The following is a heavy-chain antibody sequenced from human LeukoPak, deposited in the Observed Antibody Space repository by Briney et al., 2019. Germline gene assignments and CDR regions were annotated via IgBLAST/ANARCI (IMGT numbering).Heavy chain of an antibody. CDR2: IYPGDSTT. J-gene: IGHJ4*02. D-gene: IGHD2-8*02. CDR3: ARCTGDQRYFDY. V-gene: IGHV5-51*01. CDR1: GYSFTSYW. Sequence: GESLKISCKGSGYSFTSYWIAWVRQMPGKGLEWMGVIYPGDSTTKYSPSFQGQVTISADKSTSTAYLQWSSLKASDTAMYYCARCTGDQRYFDYWGQGTLVTVSS.